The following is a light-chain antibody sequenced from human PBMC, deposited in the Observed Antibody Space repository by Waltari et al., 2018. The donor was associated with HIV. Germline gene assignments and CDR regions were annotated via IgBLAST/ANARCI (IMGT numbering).Light chain of an antibody. CDR3: QRYNTYPYT. J-gene: IGKJ2*01. CDR2: KAS. CDR1: QSISSW. Sequence: DIQMTQSPSTLSASVGDRVTITCRDSQSISSWLAWYQQNPGTAPKLLIYKASTLESGVPSRFSGSGSGTEFTLTISSLQPDDFATYYCQRYNTYPYTFGQGTKLE. V-gene: IGKV1-5*03.